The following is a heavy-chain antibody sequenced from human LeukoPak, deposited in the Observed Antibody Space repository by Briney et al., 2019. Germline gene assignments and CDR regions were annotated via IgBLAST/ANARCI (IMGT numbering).Heavy chain of an antibody. CDR1: GGSISSYY. CDR3: ARVRSSSWYEDYFDY. Sequence: PSETLSLTCTVSGGSISSYYWSWIRQPPGKGLEWIGYIYYSGSTNYNPSLKSRVTISVDRSKNQFSLKLSSVTAADTAVYYCARVRSSSWYEDYFDYWGQGTLVTVSS. CDR2: IYYSGST. D-gene: IGHD6-13*01. V-gene: IGHV4-59*01. J-gene: IGHJ4*02.